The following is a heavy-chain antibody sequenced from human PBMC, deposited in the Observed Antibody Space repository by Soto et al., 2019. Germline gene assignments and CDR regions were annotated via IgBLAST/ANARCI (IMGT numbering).Heavy chain of an antibody. V-gene: IGHV3-15*07. Sequence: PGGSLRLSWAASSFTFSNAWSNGVRQAPGKGLEWVGRVKSKNDGGITDFAAPVKGGFAISRDDSKNMVYLEMSSLQTEDTAISYCTTDYYITPIIVRFDYWVNGTLVTVSS. CDR2: VKSKNDGGIT. D-gene: IGHD3-10*01. CDR1: SFTFSNAW. J-gene: IGHJ4*01. CDR3: TTDYYITPIIVRFDY.